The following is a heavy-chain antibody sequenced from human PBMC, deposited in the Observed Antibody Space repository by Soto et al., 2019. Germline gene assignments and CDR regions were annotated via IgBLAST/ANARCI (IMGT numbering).Heavy chain of an antibody. Sequence: ASVKVSCKASGYTFTSYAMHWVRQAPGQRLEWMGWINAGNGNTKYSQKFQGRVTITRDTSASTAYMELSSLRSEDTAVYYCASNSLYCSGGSCYWENWCDPWGQGTLVTVSS. V-gene: IGHV1-3*01. CDR2: INAGNGNT. J-gene: IGHJ5*02. D-gene: IGHD2-15*01. CDR1: GYTFTSYA. CDR3: ASNSLYCSGGSCYWENWCDP.